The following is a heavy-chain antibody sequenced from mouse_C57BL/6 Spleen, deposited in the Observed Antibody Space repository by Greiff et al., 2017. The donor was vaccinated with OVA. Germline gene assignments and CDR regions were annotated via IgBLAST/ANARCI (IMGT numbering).Heavy chain of an antibody. Sequence: VQLQQPGAELVKPGASVKLSCKASGYTFTSYWMHWVKQRPGQGLEWIGMIHPNSGSTNYNEKFKSKATLTVDKSSSTAYMQLSSLTSEDSAVYYCAIYYGNYDYAMDYWGQGTSVTVSS. CDR1: GYTFTSYW. J-gene: IGHJ4*01. CDR3: AIYYGNYDYAMDY. D-gene: IGHD2-1*01. CDR2: IHPNSGST. V-gene: IGHV1-64*01.